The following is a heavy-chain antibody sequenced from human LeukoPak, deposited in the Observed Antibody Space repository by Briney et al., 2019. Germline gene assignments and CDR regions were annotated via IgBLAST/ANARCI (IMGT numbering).Heavy chain of an antibody. CDR1: GYTFTSYY. V-gene: IGHV1-46*01. D-gene: IGHD3-22*01. Sequence: ASVKVSCKASGYTFTSYYMHWVRQAPGQGLEWMGIINPSGGSTSYAQKFQGRVTMTRDMSTSTVYMELSSLRSEDTAVYYCARDKTSYDSSGYFDYWGQGTLVTVSS. CDR3: ARDKTSYDSSGYFDY. CDR2: INPSGGST. J-gene: IGHJ4*02.